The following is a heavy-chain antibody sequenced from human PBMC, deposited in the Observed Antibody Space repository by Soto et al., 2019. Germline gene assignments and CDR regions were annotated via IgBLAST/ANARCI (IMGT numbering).Heavy chain of an antibody. J-gene: IGHJ4*02. Sequence: QVQLVESGGGVVQPGRSLRLSCAASGFTFSHYGIHWVRQAPGKGLEWLAVISYDGSNKHYVDSVKGRFTVSRDNSKNTLYLQMNSLRAEDTAVYFCARYSGKYQGPIDYWGQGTRVTVSS. CDR1: GFTFSHYG. D-gene: IGHD1-26*01. CDR3: ARYSGKYQGPIDY. CDR2: ISYDGSNK. V-gene: IGHV3-30*03.